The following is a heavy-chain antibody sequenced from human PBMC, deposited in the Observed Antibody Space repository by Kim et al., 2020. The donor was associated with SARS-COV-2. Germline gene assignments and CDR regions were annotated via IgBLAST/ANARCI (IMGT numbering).Heavy chain of an antibody. J-gene: IGHJ4*02. CDR2: TT. V-gene: IGHV3-15*01. Sequence: TTGYAETVKGRFPSSRDVAKDTLYLQMNSLKTEDTVVYYCTTGKIWPPGYWGQGTLVTVSS. D-gene: IGHD3-10*01. CDR3: TTGKIWPPGY.